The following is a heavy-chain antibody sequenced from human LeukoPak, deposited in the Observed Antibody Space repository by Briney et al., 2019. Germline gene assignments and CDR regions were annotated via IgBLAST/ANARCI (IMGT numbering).Heavy chain of an antibody. Sequence: GGSLRLSCAASGFTFSSDWMSWVRQAPGKGLEYVANIKEDGGEKYYVGSVKGRFTISRDNTKNSLYLQMNSLRGEDTAVYYCVRDGHQGIPTWCWGQGTLVTVSS. J-gene: IGHJ4*02. CDR1: GFTFSSDW. CDR2: IKEDGGEK. D-gene: IGHD2/OR15-2a*01. V-gene: IGHV3-7*05. CDR3: VRDGHQGIPTWC.